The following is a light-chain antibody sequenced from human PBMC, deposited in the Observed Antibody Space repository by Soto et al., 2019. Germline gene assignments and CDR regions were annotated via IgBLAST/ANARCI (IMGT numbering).Light chain of an antibody. Sequence: IVLTQSHAPLSLSPGERVTLSCRASQSFSGNYLTWYQHKPGQAPRLLIYDASNRAAGVPARFSGSGSATDFTLTISSLEPEDFAVYYCQQRSNWITFGQGTRLEIK. V-gene: IGKV3D-20*02. CDR2: DAS. J-gene: IGKJ5*01. CDR3: QQRSNWIT. CDR1: QSFSGNY.